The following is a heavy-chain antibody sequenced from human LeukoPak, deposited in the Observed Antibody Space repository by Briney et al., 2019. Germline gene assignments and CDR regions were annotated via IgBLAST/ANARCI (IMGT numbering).Heavy chain of an antibody. Sequence: PGRSLRLSCAASGFTFSLYGMHWVRQAPGKGLEWVSLISYDGSNKYYADSVKGRFTISRDSSKNTLYLQMNSLRAEDTAVYYCAKDRGIASRRGVMDWGQGTLVTVSS. D-gene: IGHD6-6*01. CDR2: ISYDGSNK. CDR1: GFTFSLYG. V-gene: IGHV3-30*18. CDR3: AKDRGIASRRGVMD. J-gene: IGHJ4*02.